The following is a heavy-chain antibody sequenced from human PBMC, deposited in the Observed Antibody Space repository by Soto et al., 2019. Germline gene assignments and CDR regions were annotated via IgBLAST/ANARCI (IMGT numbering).Heavy chain of an antibody. D-gene: IGHD4-17*01. CDR3: ARVGYTVTTFFDY. CDR2: IYYSGST. CDR1: GVSFSSGGYY. Sequence: PSYTLSLTCTVSGVSFSSGGYYWCWIRQHPGKGLEWIGYIYYSGSTYYNPSLKSRVTISVDTSKNQFSLKLSSVTAADTAVYYCARVGYTVTTFFDYWGQGTLVTVSS. V-gene: IGHV4-31*03. J-gene: IGHJ4*02.